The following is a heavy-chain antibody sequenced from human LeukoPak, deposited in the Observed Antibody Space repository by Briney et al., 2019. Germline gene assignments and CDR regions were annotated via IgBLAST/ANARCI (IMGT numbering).Heavy chain of an antibody. Sequence: KTSETLSLTCTVSGYSVSSGYFWGWIRQPPGKGLEWIGSIYHSGSTYYNPSLKSRVTISVDTSKNQFSLKLSSVTAADTAVYYCARAGYGDSDFDYWGQGTLVTVSS. D-gene: IGHD4-17*01. J-gene: IGHJ4*02. V-gene: IGHV4-38-2*02. CDR3: ARAGYGDSDFDY. CDR2: IYHSGST. CDR1: GYSVSSGYF.